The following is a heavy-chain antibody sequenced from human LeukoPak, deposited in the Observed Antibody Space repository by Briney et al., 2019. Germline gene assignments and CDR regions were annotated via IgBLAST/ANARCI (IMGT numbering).Heavy chain of an antibody. J-gene: IGHJ4*02. CDR3: AKDLHYYDSSGYHVGVFDY. V-gene: IGHV3-23*01. D-gene: IGHD3-22*01. CDR2: ISGSGGST. Sequence: PGGSLRLSCAASRFTFSSYAMSWVRQAPGKGLEWVSAISGSGGSTYYADSVKGRFTISRDNSKNTLYLQMNSLRAEDTAVYYCAKDLHYYDSSGYHVGVFDYWGQGTLVTVSS. CDR1: RFTFSSYA.